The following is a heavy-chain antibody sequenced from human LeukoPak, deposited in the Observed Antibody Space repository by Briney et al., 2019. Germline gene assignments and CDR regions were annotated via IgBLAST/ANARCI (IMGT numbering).Heavy chain of an antibody. V-gene: IGHV3-21*01. D-gene: IGHD6-13*01. Sequence: PGGSLRLSCAASGFTFSGYSMNWVPQAPGKGLEWVSSISSSSSYIYYAASVKGRFTISRDNAKNSLYLQMNSLRAEDTAVYYGAKYSSSSYGDYWGQGTLVTVSS. CDR2: ISSSSSYI. CDR3: AKYSSSSYGDY. CDR1: GFTFSGYS. J-gene: IGHJ4*02.